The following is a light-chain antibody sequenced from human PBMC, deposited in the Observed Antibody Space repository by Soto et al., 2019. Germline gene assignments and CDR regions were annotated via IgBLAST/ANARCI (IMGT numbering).Light chain of an antibody. CDR2: GAS. CDR3: QQYGRSPWT. Sequence: EIVLTQSPGTLSLSPGERATLSCRASQSVSSSYLAWYQQKPGQAPRLRIYGASSRATGIPDRFSGSGSGTGFTLTISRLEPEDLAVYYCQQYGRSPWTFGKGTKVEIK. V-gene: IGKV3-20*01. J-gene: IGKJ1*01. CDR1: QSVSSSY.